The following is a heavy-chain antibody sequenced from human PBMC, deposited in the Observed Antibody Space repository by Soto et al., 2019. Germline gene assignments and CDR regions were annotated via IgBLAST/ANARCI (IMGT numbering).Heavy chain of an antibody. CDR1: GGSISNSSYY. CDR3: ARQWVGSGTYYRAFDI. J-gene: IGHJ3*02. Sequence: SETLSLTCTVSGGSISNSSYYWGWIRQPPGKGLEWIGSIYYSGSTYYNPSLKSRVTISVDTSKNQFSLKLSSVTAADTAVFYCARQWVGSGTYYRAFDIWGLGTLVTVSS. D-gene: IGHD3-10*01. V-gene: IGHV4-39*01. CDR2: IYYSGST.